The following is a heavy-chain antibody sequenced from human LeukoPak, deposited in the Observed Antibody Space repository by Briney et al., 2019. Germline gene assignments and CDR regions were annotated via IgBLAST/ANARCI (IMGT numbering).Heavy chain of an antibody. CDR2: INHSGST. V-gene: IGHV4-34*01. Sequence: SETLSLTCAVSGGSFSGYYWSWIRQPPGKGLEWIGEINHSGSTNYNPSLKSRVTISVDTSKNQFSLKLSSVTAADTAVYYCARVNGAYYYYAMDVWGQGTTVTVSS. D-gene: IGHD1-1*01. CDR3: ARVNGAYYYYAMDV. J-gene: IGHJ6*02. CDR1: GGSFSGYY.